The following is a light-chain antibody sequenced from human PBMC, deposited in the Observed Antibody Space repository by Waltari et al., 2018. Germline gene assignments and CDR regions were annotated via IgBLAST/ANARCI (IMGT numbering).Light chain of an antibody. CDR2: SAS. CDR3: QQNYSSPWT. V-gene: IGKV1-39*01. J-gene: IGKJ1*01. CDR1: QHINRN. Sequence: DIQMTQSPSSLSASVGDRVIITCRASQHINRNLNWYQQKPGKAPKLLIYSASSLQTGVPSRFSGSGSGTDFTLTISRLQPEDFAAYSCQQNYSSPWTFGQGTKVEIK.